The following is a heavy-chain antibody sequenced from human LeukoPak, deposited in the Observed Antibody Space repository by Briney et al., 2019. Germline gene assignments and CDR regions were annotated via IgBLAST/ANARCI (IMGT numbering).Heavy chain of an antibody. J-gene: IGHJ4*02. D-gene: IGHD6-19*01. CDR3: ARQLYSSGWYGQSKPFDF. CDR2: IYPGDSDT. Sequence: GESLKISCKGSGYSFTSYWIGWVRQMPGKGLEWMGIIYPGDSDTRCSPSFQGQVTISADKSISTAFLQWSSLKASDTAMYYCARQLYSSGWYGQSKPFDFWGQGTLVTVSS. V-gene: IGHV5-51*01. CDR1: GYSFTSYW.